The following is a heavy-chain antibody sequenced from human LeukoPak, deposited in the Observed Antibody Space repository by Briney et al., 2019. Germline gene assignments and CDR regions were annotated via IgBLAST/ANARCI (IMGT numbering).Heavy chain of an antibody. V-gene: IGHV3-53*01. CDR2: IYNDGTTT. CDR3: ARELQYHYYES. D-gene: IGHD2-2*01. Sequence: GGSLRLSCAASGFSVSSSFMSWVRQAPGKGLEWVSVIYNDGTTTKYADSVKGRFTISRDISKNTLYLQMNGLRAEDTAVYYCARELQYHYYESWGQGTRVTVSS. CDR1: GFSVSSSF. J-gene: IGHJ4*02.